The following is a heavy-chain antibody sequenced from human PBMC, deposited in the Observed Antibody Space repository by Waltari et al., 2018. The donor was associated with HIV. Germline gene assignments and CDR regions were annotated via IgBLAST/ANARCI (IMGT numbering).Heavy chain of an antibody. V-gene: IGHV3-21*04. CDR3: ARFDGGNSEVYH. Sequence: EVHLVESGGGLVKPGGSLRLSCAASGFSFRVYSMTWVRQAPGKCLGWVSTIDSGSSYIDYADSVRGRFTISRDNAKNSLFLQMDSLRAEDTAFYYCARFDGGNSEVYHWGQGTLVTVSS. CDR2: IDSGSSYI. CDR1: GFSFRVYS. J-gene: IGHJ4*02. D-gene: IGHD2-8*01.